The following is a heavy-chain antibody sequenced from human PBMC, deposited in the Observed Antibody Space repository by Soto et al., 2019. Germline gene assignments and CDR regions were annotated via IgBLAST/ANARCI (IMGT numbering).Heavy chain of an antibody. V-gene: IGHV3-23*01. CDR2: ISGSGGST. D-gene: IGHD3-3*01. CDR1: GFTFSSYA. J-gene: IGHJ6*02. CDR3: ALSYYDFWSGYWPVYYYYGMDV. Sequence: PGGSLRLSCAASGFTFSSYAMSWVRQAPGKGLEWVSAISGSGGSTYYADSVKGRFTISRDNSKNTLYLQMNSLRAEDTAVYYCALSYYDFWSGYWPVYYYYGMDVWGQGTTVTVSS.